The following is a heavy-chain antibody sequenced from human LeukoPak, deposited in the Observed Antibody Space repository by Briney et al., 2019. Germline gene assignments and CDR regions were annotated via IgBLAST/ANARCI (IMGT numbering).Heavy chain of an antibody. D-gene: IGHD4-11*01. CDR2: ITSSSSHI. Sequence: GGSPRLSCAACGFTFSHYSIDWVRPAPGKGLERVASITSSSSHIYYADSVKGRFTISRDNAKNEVYLQMNSLRGEDTAIYYCARVMMGATVTTFHYYCMDVWGVGTAVTVSS. CDR3: ARVMMGATVTTFHYYCMDV. CDR1: GFTFSHYS. V-gene: IGHV3-21*01. J-gene: IGHJ6*03.